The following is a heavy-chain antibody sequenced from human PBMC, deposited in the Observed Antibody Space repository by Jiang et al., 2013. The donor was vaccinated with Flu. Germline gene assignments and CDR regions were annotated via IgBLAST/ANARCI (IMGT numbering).Heavy chain of an antibody. J-gene: IGHJ6*02. Sequence: GSGLVKPSQTLSLTCAISGGSTTSYYWVWIRQPPGKGLEWIGSIYYSGSTTYNPSLKSRVTITLDTSETQFSLELTSVTAADTAVYYCARAEGIMRYYYYGIDVWGQGTTVTVSS. CDR1: GGSTTSYY. V-gene: IGHV4-59*13. CDR3: ARAEGIMRYYYYGIDV. CDR2: IYYSGST. D-gene: IGHD2-21*01.